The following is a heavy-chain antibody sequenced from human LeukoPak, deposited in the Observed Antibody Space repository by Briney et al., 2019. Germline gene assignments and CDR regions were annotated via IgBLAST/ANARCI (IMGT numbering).Heavy chain of an antibody. Sequence: SETLPFTCADSGYTIGTGYYGGWIRQPPNKGLESTGRIYHSGSTYYNPSLKSRVTISVDTSKNQFSLKLSSVTAADTAVYYCARHSDVWFGELLANFDYWGQGTLVTVSS. V-gene: IGHV4-38-2*01. CDR1: GYTIGTGYY. D-gene: IGHD3-10*01. CDR2: IYHSGST. J-gene: IGHJ4*02. CDR3: ARHSDVWFGELLANFDY.